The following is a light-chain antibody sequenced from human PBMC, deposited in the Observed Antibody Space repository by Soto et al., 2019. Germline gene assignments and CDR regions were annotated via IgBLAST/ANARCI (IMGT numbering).Light chain of an antibody. V-gene: IGKV3-11*01. CDR1: QSVSSY. CDR2: DAS. J-gene: IGKJ1*01. Sequence: EIVLTQSPATLSLSPGERATLSCRASQSVSSYLAWYQQKPGQAPRLLIYDASNRATGIPARFSGIGSGTDFTLTIRSLEPEDFAVYDCQQRSTWWTFGQGTKVEIK. CDR3: QQRSTWWT.